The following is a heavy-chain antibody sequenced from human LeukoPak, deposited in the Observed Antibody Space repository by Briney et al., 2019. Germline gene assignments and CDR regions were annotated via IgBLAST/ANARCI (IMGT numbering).Heavy chain of an antibody. V-gene: IGHV3-7*01. J-gene: IGHJ3*02. CDR3: ARVHDYYDSSGYWAPDAFDI. CDR1: GFTFSTYW. CDR2: INQEGSET. D-gene: IGHD3-22*01. Sequence: GGSLRLSCAASGFTFSTYWMTWVRQAPGKGLEWVANINQEGSETYYVDSVKGRFTISRDNAKNSLYLQMNSLRAEDTAVYYCARVHDYYDSSGYWAPDAFDIWGQGTMVTVSS.